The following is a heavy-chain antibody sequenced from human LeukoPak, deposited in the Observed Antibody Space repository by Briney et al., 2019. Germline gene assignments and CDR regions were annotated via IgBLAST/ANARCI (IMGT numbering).Heavy chain of an antibody. CDR2: IYTSGST. J-gene: IGHJ6*03. CDR1: GGSISSYY. CDR3: ARADGYNPAGAYYDYYMDV. D-gene: IGHD5-24*01. Sequence: PSETLSLTCTVSGGSISSYYWSWIRQPAGKGLEWIGRIYTSGSTNYNPSLKSRVTMSVDTSKNQFSLKLSSVTAADTAVYYCARADGYNPAGAYYDYYMDVWGKGTTVTVS. V-gene: IGHV4-4*07.